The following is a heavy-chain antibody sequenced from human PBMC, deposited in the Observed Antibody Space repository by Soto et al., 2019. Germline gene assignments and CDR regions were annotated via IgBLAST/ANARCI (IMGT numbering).Heavy chain of an antibody. Sequence: SVKVSCKDSGGTLSSYAITWVRLAPGQGLEWMGGIIPIFSIPDYAQKFQGRVSITADKATSTAYMELSNLRPEDTAIYYCAKARGYGSGRNNHYYGMDVWGQGTTVTVSS. V-gene: IGHV1-69*10. D-gene: IGHD3-10*01. CDR1: GGTLSSYA. J-gene: IGHJ6*02. CDR2: IIPIFSIP. CDR3: AKARGYGSGRNNHYYGMDV.